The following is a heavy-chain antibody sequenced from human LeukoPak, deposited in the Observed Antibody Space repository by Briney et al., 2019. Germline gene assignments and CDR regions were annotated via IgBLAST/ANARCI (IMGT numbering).Heavy chain of an antibody. V-gene: IGHV3-23*01. CDR3: AKDPHGFTVNWFDP. D-gene: IGHD4-11*01. J-gene: IGHJ5*02. CDR1: GFTFSNYG. CDR2: ISGSGGTT. Sequence: SGGSLRLSCAASGFTFSNYGMSWVRQAPGKGLEWVSGISGSGGTTYYTDSVKGRFTISRDTSKNTLYLQMNSLRAEDTALYYCAKDPHGFTVNWFDPWGQGTLVTVSS.